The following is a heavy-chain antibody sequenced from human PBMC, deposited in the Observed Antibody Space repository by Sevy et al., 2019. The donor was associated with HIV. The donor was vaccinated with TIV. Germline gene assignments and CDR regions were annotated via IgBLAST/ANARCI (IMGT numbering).Heavy chain of an antibody. CDR1: GFTFSSYA. D-gene: IGHD5-18*01. V-gene: IGHV3-30-3*01. CDR2: ISYDGSNK. J-gene: IGHJ6*02. Sequence: GGSLRLSCAASGFTFSSYAMHWVRQAPGKGLEWVAVISYDGSNKYYADSVKGRFTISRDNSKNTLYLQMNSLRAEDTAVYYCVRDNGQLWRRAYYGMDVWGQGTTVTVSS. CDR3: VRDNGQLWRRAYYGMDV.